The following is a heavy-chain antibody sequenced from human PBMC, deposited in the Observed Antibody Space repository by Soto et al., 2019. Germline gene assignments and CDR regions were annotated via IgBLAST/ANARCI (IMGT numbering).Heavy chain of an antibody. D-gene: IGHD2-15*01. CDR2: IFWNDAK. CDR3: AYRRGGSSSGGNFDY. J-gene: IGHJ4*02. V-gene: IGHV2-5*01. CDR1: GFSFSTTGAG. Sequence: QIALKESGPTLVKPSQTLTLTCTFSGFSFSTTGAGVGWIRQPPGKALEWLALIFWNDAKRYSASVRSRLTIIKDTSKNQVVLTMTNVDPVDTATYYCAYRRGGSSSGGNFDYWGQGTPVTVYS.